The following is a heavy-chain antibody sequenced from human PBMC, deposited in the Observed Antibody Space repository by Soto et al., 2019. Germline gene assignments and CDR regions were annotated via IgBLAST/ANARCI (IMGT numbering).Heavy chain of an antibody. CDR1: GDSIRGGGHY. CDR2: VYHSGST. Sequence: QVQLQESGPGVVKPSQTLSLTCTVSGDSIRGGGHYWNWIRQFPGKGLEWIGYVYHSGSTHYNPSLRGRLTISIDTSKNQFSLRLISVTAADTPLYYCARVTGLAPTVWGYWGHGTQVTVSS. V-gene: IGHV4-31*03. D-gene: IGHD7-27*01. J-gene: IGHJ4*03. CDR3: ARVTGLAPTVWGY.